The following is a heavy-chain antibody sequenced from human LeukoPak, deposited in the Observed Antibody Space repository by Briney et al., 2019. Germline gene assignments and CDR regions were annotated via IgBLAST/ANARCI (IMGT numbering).Heavy chain of an antibody. J-gene: IGHJ3*02. CDR1: RFTLSSYA. V-gene: IGHV3-33*01. CDR2: IWYDGSNK. CDR3: AGSGSGSYAFDI. D-gene: IGHD3-10*01. Sequence: GRSLRLSCAASRFTLSSYAMHWVRQAPGKGLEWVAVIWYDGSNKYYADSVKGRFTISRDNSKNTLYLQMNSLRAEDTAVYYCAGSGSGSYAFDIWGQGTMVTISS.